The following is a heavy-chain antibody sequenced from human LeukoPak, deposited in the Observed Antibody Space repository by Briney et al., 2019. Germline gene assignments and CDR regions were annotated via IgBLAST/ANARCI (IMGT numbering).Heavy chain of an antibody. CDR1: GYIFTSYW. CDR2: IYPGDSDT. CDR3: ARHTTSLPWFDP. Sequence: GASLQISSKGSGYIFTSYWIAWVRQMPGKGLEWMGIIYPGDSDTRYSPSFQGQVTISADKSISTAYLQWSSLKASDTAMYYCARHTTSLPWFDPWGQGTLVTVSS. V-gene: IGHV5-51*01. D-gene: IGHD1-1*01. J-gene: IGHJ5*02.